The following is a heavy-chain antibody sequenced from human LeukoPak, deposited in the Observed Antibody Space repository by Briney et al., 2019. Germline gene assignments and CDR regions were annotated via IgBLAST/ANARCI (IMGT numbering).Heavy chain of an antibody. CDR2: IYYPGST. CDR1: RAFLSGYN. Sequence: SETLSLTCTVSRAFLSGYNLNWIRQPPGKGQWWVGYIYYPGSTTNYNPPLKSRVTISGDTSKNHFSLKMTSVTAADTAVYYCARGGSRAETAAIFDYWGPGTLVTVSS. CDR3: ARGGSRAETAAIFDY. J-gene: IGHJ4*02. D-gene: IGHD3-10*01. V-gene: IGHV4-59*01.